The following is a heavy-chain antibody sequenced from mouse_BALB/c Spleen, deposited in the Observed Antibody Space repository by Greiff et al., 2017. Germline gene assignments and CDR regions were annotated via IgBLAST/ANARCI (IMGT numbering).Heavy chain of an antibody. CDR3: ASPYGYVDYFDY. CDR1: GFNIKDTY. Sequence: VQLKQSGAELVKPGASVKLSCTASGFNIKDTYMHWVKQRPEQGLEWIGRIDPANGNTKYDPKFQGKATITADTSSNTAYLQLSSLTSEDTAVYYCASPYGYVDYFDYWGQGTTLTVSS. J-gene: IGHJ2*01. D-gene: IGHD1-2*01. CDR2: IDPANGNT. V-gene: IGHV14-3*02.